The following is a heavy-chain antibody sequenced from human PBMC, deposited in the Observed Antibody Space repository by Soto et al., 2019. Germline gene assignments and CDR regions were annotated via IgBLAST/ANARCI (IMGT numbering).Heavy chain of an antibody. D-gene: IGHD3-10*01. CDR2: IFHSGST. Sequence: SETLSLTCTVSGGSITRGDYYWPWFRQPPGKGLDWIGNIFHSGSTYYTPSLQSRVTISLDTSKNHFSLKLSSVTPADTAVYYCARDRYYGSGTYYNFYSGMDVWGQGTTVTVSS. J-gene: IGHJ6*02. V-gene: IGHV4-30-4*01. CDR1: GGSITRGDYY. CDR3: ARDRYYGSGTYYNFYSGMDV.